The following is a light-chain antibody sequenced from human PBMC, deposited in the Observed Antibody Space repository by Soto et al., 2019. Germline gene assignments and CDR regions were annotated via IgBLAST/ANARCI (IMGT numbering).Light chain of an antibody. CDR3: QQYNSYPWT. Sequence: EIQMTQSPSTLSASVGDRVTITCRASQSISSWLAWYQQKPGKAPKLLIYKASSLESGVPSRFSGSGSGTEFTLTISSLQPDDFATYYCQQYNSYPWTFGQGTKV. CDR2: KAS. V-gene: IGKV1-5*03. J-gene: IGKJ1*01. CDR1: QSISSW.